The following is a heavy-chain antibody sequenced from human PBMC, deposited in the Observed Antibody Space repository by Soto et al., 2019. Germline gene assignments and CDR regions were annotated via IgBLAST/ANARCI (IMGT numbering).Heavy chain of an antibody. CDR2: ISSSSSYI. Sequence: GGSLRLSCAASGFTFSSYSMNWVRQAPGKGLGWVSSISSSSSYIYYADSVKGRFTISRDNAKNSLYLQMNSLRAEDTAVYYCARDPYSSSSSQNWFDPWGQGTLVTVS. V-gene: IGHV3-21*01. J-gene: IGHJ5*02. CDR1: GFTFSSYS. D-gene: IGHD6-6*01. CDR3: ARDPYSSSSSQNWFDP.